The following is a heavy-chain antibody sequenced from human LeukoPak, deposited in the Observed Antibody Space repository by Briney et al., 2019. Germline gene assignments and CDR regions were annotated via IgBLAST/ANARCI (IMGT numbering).Heavy chain of an antibody. CDR3: ARGGAGTYYKRDGWFDP. CDR2: MNPNTGNT. Sequence: ATVKVSCKASGYTFTGYGISWVRQAPGQGLEWMGWMNPNTGNTGYGERFQGRVTMTRDNSISTAYMELNSLTSEDTAVYYCARGGAGTYYKRDGWFDPWGQGTVVTVSS. D-gene: IGHD3-10*01. V-gene: IGHV1-8*02. CDR1: GYTFTGYG. J-gene: IGHJ5*02.